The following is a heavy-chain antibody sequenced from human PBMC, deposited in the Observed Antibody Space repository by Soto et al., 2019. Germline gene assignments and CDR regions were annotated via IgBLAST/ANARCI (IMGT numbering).Heavy chain of an antibody. V-gene: IGHV1-69*02. CDR3: ARGVDGSGSSPSDY. Sequence: GASVKVSCKASGGTFSSYTISWVRQAPGQGLEWMGRIIPILGIANYAQKFQGRVTITADKSTSTAYMELSSLRSEDTAVYYCARGVDGSGSSPSDYWGQGTLVTVSS. CDR2: IIPILGIA. J-gene: IGHJ4*02. CDR1: GGTFSSYT. D-gene: IGHD3-10*01.